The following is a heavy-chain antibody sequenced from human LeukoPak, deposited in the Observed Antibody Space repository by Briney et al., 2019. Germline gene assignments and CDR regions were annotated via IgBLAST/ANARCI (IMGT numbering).Heavy chain of an antibody. CDR3: ARTRTTIFGVVIINDY. J-gene: IGHJ4*02. Sequence: PSETLSLTCTVSGGSISSYYWSWIRQPPGKGLEWIGYIYYSGSTNYNPSLKSRVTISVDTSKNQFSLKLSSVTAADTAVYYCARTRTTIFGVVIINDYWGQGTLVTVSS. CDR1: GGSISSYY. V-gene: IGHV4-59*01. D-gene: IGHD3-3*01. CDR2: IYYSGST.